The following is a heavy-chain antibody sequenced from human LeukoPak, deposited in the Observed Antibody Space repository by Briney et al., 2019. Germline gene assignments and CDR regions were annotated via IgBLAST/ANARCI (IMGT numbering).Heavy chain of an antibody. V-gene: IGHV4-34*01. D-gene: IGHD3-22*01. CDR2: INHSGST. J-gene: IGHJ3*02. CDR1: GGSFSGYY. Sequence: SETLSLTCAVYGGSFSGYYWSWIRQPPGKGLEWIGEINHSGSTNYNPSLKSRVTMSVDTSKNQFSLKLSSVTAADTAVYYCAREDYYDSSGPPGNAFDIWGQGTMDTVSS. CDR3: AREDYYDSSGPPGNAFDI.